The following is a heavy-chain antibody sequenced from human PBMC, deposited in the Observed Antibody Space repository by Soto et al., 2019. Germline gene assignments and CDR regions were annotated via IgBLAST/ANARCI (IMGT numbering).Heavy chain of an antibody. V-gene: IGHV4-4*07. J-gene: IGHJ4*02. CDR1: GGSIGNYY. CDR3: ARLRSSSSDYFVY. Sequence: QVQLQESGPGLVKPSETLSLTCTVSGGSIGNYYWNWIRQSAGKGLEWIGRISTSGSPNYNPSLKSRVTMSVDTSKNQFSLNLTTVTAADTAVYYCARLRSSSSDYFVYWGQGTLFTVSS. D-gene: IGHD6-6*01. CDR2: ISTSGSP.